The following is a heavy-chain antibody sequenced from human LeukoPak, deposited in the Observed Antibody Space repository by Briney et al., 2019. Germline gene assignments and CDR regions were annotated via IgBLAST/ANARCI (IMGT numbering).Heavy chain of an antibody. V-gene: IGHV1-69*06. J-gene: IGHJ4*02. D-gene: IGHD1-1*01. CDR1: GGTFSSYA. CDR2: IIPIFGTA. Sequence: SVTVSCKASGGTFSSYAISWVRQAPGQGLEWMGGIIPIFGTANYAQKFQGRVTITADKSTSTAYMGLGSLRSEDTAVYYCARVSTGTIDYWGQGTLVTVSS. CDR3: ARVSTGTIDY.